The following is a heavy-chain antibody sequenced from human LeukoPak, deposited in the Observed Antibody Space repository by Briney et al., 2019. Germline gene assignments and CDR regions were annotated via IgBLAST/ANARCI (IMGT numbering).Heavy chain of an antibody. V-gene: IGHV1-69*13. CDR2: IIPIFGTA. D-gene: IGHD2-21*02. Sequence: SVKASCKASGGTFSSYAISWVRQAPGQGLEWVGGIIPIFGTANYAQKFQGRVTITADESTSTAYMELSSLRSEDTAVYYCARDSTDCGGDCYHDYWGQGTLVTVSS. CDR1: GGTFSSYA. J-gene: IGHJ4*02. CDR3: ARDSTDCGGDCYHDY.